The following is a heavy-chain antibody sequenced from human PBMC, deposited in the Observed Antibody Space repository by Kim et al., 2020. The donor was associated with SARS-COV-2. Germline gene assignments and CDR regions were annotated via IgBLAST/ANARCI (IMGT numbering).Heavy chain of an antibody. Sequence: SETLSLTCTVSGGSISSSSYYWGWIRQPPGKGLEWIGSIYYSGSTYYNPSLKSRVTISVDTSKNQFSLKLSSVTAAGTAVYYCARPRIAVAGGWFDPWGQGTLVTVSS. CDR2: IYYSGST. V-gene: IGHV4-39*01. CDR1: GGSISSSSYY. D-gene: IGHD6-19*01. CDR3: ARPRIAVAGGWFDP. J-gene: IGHJ5*02.